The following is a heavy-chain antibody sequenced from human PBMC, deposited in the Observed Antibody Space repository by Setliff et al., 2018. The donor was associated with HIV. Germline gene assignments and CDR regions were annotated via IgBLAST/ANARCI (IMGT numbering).Heavy chain of an antibody. CDR3: ARRRTSSTSVTGMDV. D-gene: IGHD2-2*01. V-gene: IGHV3-7*01. Sequence: PGGSLRLSCAASGFTFSTYWMTWVRQAPGKGLEWVANIKQDGNEKYYVDSVKGRFTISRDNAKNSLYLQMTSLRAEDTAVYYCARRRTSSTSVTGMDVWGQGTTVTVSS. CDR1: GFTFSTYW. CDR2: IKQDGNEK. J-gene: IGHJ6*02.